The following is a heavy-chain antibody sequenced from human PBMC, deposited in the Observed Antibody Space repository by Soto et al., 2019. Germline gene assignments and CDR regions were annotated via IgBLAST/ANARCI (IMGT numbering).Heavy chain of an antibody. J-gene: IGHJ6*02. CDR2: RGYSGYT. CDR1: GGSMSSYY. V-gene: IGHV4-59*08. D-gene: IGHD3-10*01. Sequence: QVQLQESGPGLVKPSETLSLTCTVSGGSMSSYYCSWFRQPPGKGLEWIGYRGYSGYTSYNPSLSSRLTIPLGTSTKHFCLKSTSLTAADTALYYCASQGFGTLHGLMDVWGQGTTGIVS. CDR3: ASQGFGTLHGLMDV.